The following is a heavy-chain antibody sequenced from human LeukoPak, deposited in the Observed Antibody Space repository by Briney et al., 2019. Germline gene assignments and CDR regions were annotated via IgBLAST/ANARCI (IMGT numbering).Heavy chain of an antibody. Sequence: SETLSLTCRVSAASTLYSDDYWAWIRQPPGKGLEWIGSISYRGTTYYNPSLKSRAIISVDASKNHLFLDLYSLTATDTAVYFCASPRSGSDSYLDFWGQGALVTVSS. J-gene: IGHJ4*02. V-gene: IGHV4-39*01. CDR2: ISYRGTT. CDR3: ASPRSGSDSYLDF. D-gene: IGHD1-26*01. CDR1: AASTLYSDDY.